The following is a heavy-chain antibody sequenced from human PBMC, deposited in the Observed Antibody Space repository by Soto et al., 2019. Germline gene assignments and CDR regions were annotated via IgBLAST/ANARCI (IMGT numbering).Heavy chain of an antibody. CDR1: GDSISSSGYY. J-gene: IGHJ4*02. CDR2: IYYSGST. V-gene: IGHV4-39*01. D-gene: IGHD6-13*01. CDR3: ARRGTAAGIDY. Sequence: PSETLSLTCTVSGDSISSSGYYWAWIRQPPGKGLEWIGSIYYSGSTYFNPSIKSRVTISVDTSKNQFSLRLTSVTAADTAVYFCARRGTAAGIDYWGQGTLVTVSS.